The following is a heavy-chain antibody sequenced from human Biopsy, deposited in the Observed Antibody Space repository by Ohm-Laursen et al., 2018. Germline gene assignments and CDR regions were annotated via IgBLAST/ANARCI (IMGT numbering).Heavy chain of an antibody. J-gene: IGHJ4*02. CDR1: GFTFSDYY. D-gene: IGHD3-10*01. CDR3: ARDGAGSYHDY. CDR2: ISGRGTTI. Sequence: SLRLSCAASGFTFSDYYMSWIRPAPGKGLEWLSYISGRGTTIFYADSVKGRLTVSRDNAKNSLYLQMNSLTVEDTAVYYCARDGAGSYHDYWGQGTLVTVSS. V-gene: IGHV3-11*01.